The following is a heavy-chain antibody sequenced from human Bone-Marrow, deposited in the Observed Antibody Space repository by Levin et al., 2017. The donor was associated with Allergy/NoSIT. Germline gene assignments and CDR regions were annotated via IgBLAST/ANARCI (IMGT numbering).Heavy chain of an antibody. V-gene: IGHV3-30-3*01. CDR1: GFMFNSYA. CDR2: ISYEGNTK. CDR3: ARDLWRALHGMDF. J-gene: IGHJ6*02. D-gene: IGHD3-16*01. Sequence: GESLKISCAASGFMFNSYAMHWVRQAPGKGLEWVAVISYEGNTKYYADSGKGRFTISRDNSKNTLYLQMNSLRVEDTAVYYCARDLWRALHGMDFWGQGTTVTVSS.